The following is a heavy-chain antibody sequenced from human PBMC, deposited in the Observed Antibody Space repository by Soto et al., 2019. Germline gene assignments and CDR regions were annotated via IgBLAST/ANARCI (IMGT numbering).Heavy chain of an antibody. V-gene: IGHV3-66*01. CDR1: GFTVSNNY. J-gene: IGHJ4*02. Sequence: EALLEESGGGFVQPGGSLRLSCAASGFTVSNNYMTWFRQAPGKGLEWVAVIQDGGSISYADSVSDRFIISRDNSKNTVFLEMNNLRPGDTAVYFCARGEGSGSNALGHWGQGTLVTVSS. CDR3: ARGEGSGSNALGH. D-gene: IGHD3-16*01. CDR2: IQDGGSI.